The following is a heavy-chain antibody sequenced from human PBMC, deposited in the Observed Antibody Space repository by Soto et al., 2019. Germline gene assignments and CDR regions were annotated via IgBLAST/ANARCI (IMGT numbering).Heavy chain of an antibody. V-gene: IGHV3-72*01. Sequence: EVQLVESGGGLVQPGGSLRLSCAASGLIVSDYHMDWVRQAPGKGLEWVGRIRRKANSYTTEYAASVKGRFTISRADSQNSLYLQMNSLKSEDTAVYYCARLGGWSGGSSGMDVWGQGTTVTVSS. D-gene: IGHD6-19*01. J-gene: IGHJ6*02. CDR1: GLIVSDYH. CDR3: ARLGGWSGGSSGMDV. CDR2: IRRKANSYTT.